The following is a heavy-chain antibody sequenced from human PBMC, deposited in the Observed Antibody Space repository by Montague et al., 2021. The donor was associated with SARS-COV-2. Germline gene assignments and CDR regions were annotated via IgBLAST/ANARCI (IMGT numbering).Heavy chain of an antibody. CDR2: ISYDGSNK. CDR3: ARDSGSSFDP. CDR1: GFTFSSYA. D-gene: IGHD1-26*01. J-gene: IGHJ5*02. Sequence: SLRLSCAASGFTFSSYAMHWVRQAPGKGLEWVALISYDGSNKYYADSVKGRFTISRDNSKNTLYLQMNSLRAEDTAVYYCARDSGSSFDPWGQGILVTVSS. V-gene: IGHV3-30*04.